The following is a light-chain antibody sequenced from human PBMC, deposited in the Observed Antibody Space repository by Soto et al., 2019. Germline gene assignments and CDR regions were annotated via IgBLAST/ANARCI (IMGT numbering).Light chain of an antibody. CDR3: QQRSIWYT. CDR1: QSISNY. V-gene: IGKV3-11*01. Sequence: EIVLTQSPATLSLSPGERATLSCRASQSISNYLAWYQQKPGQAPRLLIYDASNMATGIPARFSGSGSGTDFTLTISSLEPEDFAIYYCQQRSIWYTFGQGTKLEIK. J-gene: IGKJ2*01. CDR2: DAS.